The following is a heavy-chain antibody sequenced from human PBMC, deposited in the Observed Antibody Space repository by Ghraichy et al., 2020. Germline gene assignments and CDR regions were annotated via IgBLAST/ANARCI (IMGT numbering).Heavy chain of an antibody. D-gene: IGHD3-22*01. Sequence: GGSLRLSCAASGFTVSSNYMSWVRQAPGKGLEWVSVIYSGGSTYYADSVKGRFTISRDNSKNTLYLQMNSLRAEDTAVYYCARDPYDSSGYYALGGIGLDYWGQGTLVTVSS. CDR1: GFTVSSNY. CDR3: ARDPYDSSGYYALGGIGLDY. J-gene: IGHJ4*02. V-gene: IGHV3-53*01. CDR2: IYSGGST.